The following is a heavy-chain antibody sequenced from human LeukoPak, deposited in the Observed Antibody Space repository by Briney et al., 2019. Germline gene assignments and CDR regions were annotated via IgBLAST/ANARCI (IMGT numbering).Heavy chain of an antibody. D-gene: IGHD3-3*01. CDR1: GGSISSYY. Sequence: SETLSLTCTVSGGSISSYYWSWIRQPPGKGLEWIGYIYYSGSSNYNPSLKSRVTTSVDTSKNQFSLKLTSVTAADTAVYYCARGVPEYYDFWSGYFYYFDYWGQGTLVTVSS. J-gene: IGHJ4*02. CDR2: IYYSGSS. CDR3: ARGVPEYYDFWSGYFYYFDY. V-gene: IGHV4-59*01.